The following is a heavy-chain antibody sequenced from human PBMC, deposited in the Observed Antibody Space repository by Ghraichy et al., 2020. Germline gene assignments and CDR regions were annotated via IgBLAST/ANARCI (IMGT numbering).Heavy chain of an antibody. J-gene: IGHJ4*02. CDR3: ARNPLIYDLVFYYFNY. D-gene: IGHD3-3*01. CDR1: GVSITNTNYY. V-gene: IGHV4-39*01. Sequence: SQTLSLTCTVSGVSITNTNYYWGWIRQPPGKGLEWIGTISYSGKTYSNSSLSSRLTISVDTSKNQFSLKLTSVTAADTALYYCARNPLIYDLVFYYFNYCGQGALVAVSS. CDR2: ISYSGKT.